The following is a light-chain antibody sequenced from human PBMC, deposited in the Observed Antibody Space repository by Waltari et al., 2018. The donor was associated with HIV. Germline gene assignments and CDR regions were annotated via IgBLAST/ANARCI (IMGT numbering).Light chain of an antibody. CDR3: QSYDSSLSGLWV. Sequence: SVLTQPPSVSGAPGQWVSISCTGNNSNIGAGYDVHWYRHSPGTAPKLAIYGHTIRPSGVPDRFSGSRSGNSVTLDIAGLRAEEEADYFCQSYDSSLSGLWVFGAGTKLTVL. CDR2: GHT. V-gene: IGLV1-40*01. J-gene: IGLJ3*02. CDR1: NSNIGAGYD.